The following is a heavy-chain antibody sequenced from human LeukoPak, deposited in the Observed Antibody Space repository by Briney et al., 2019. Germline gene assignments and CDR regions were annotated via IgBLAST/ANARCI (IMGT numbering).Heavy chain of an antibody. J-gene: IGHJ3*02. CDR1: GFTFSSYA. Sequence: PGGSLRLSCAASGFTFSSYAMTWVRQAPGKGLEWVSGISRSGGSTYYADSVKGRFIISGDNSKNTLYLQMNSLRAEDTAVYYCAKELENYGDYVEGFDIWGQGTMVTVSS. V-gene: IGHV3-23*01. CDR3: AKELENYGDYVEGFDI. CDR2: ISRSGGST. D-gene: IGHD4-17*01.